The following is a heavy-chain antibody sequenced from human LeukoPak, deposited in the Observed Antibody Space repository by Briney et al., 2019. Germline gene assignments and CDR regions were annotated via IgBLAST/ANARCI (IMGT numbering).Heavy chain of an antibody. D-gene: IGHD6-13*01. J-gene: IGHJ5*02. CDR1: GFTFSSYW. CDR3: ARDQSSSWYVAWFDP. Sequence: GGSLRLSCAASGFTFSSYWMHRVRQAPGKGPVWVSRINNDESHTTYADPVKGRFTISRDNAKNTLYLQMNSLRVEDTAVYYCARDQSSSWYVAWFDPWGQGTLVTVSS. V-gene: IGHV3-74*01. CDR2: INNDESHT.